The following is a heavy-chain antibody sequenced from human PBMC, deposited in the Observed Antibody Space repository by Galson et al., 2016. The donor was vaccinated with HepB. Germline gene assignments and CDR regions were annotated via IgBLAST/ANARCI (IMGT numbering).Heavy chain of an antibody. D-gene: IGHD2-15*01. CDR1: GGSISSSSYY. CDR2: IYYSGST. CDR3: ARHPYCSVDTCYFPDY. V-gene: IGHV4-39*01. J-gene: IGHJ4*02. Sequence: EPLSLTCTVSGGSISSSSYYWGWIRQPPGKGLEWIGTIYYSGSTYYNPSLKSRVTISVDTSKNQFSLNLSSVTAADTAVYYCARHPYCSVDTCYFPDYWGRGTLVTVSS.